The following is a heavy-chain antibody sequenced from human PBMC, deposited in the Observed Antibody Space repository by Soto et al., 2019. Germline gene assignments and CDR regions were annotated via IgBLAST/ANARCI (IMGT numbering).Heavy chain of an antibody. V-gene: IGHV3-74*01. CDR3: ARVCTGGSCYQFDS. J-gene: IGHJ4*02. Sequence: EVHLVESGGGLVQPGGSLSLSCAASGFTFSSYWMHWVRQAPGKGLVWVSRINGDGSNTNYADSVKGRFTISRDNAKNTLYLQTNSLRADDTAVYYCARVCTGGSCYQFDSWGQGTLVTVSS. CDR1: GFTFSSYW. CDR2: INGDGSNT. D-gene: IGHD2-15*01.